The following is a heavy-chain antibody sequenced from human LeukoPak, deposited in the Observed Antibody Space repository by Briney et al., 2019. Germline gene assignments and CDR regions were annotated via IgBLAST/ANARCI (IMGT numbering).Heavy chain of an antibody. CDR1: GGSTSSSNYY. V-gene: IGHV4-39*07. CDR3: ARVDIVVVPAANYHYYYGMDV. J-gene: IGHJ6*02. Sequence: SETLSLTCTVSGGSTSSSNYYWGWIRQPPGKGLGWIGSIYYSGSTYYNPSLKSRVTISVDTSKNQFSLKLSSVTAADTAVYYCARVDIVVVPAANYHYYYGMDVWGQGTTVTVSS. CDR2: IYYSGST. D-gene: IGHD2-2*03.